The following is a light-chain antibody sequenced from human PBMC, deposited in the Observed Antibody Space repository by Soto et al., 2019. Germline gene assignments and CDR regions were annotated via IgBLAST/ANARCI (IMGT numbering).Light chain of an antibody. CDR2: GRS. V-gene: IGKV3-20*01. CDR3: QQYSSSRT. J-gene: IGKJ1*01. CDR1: QSVSSNH. Sequence: EIVLTQSPGTLSLSPGERATLSCRASQSVSSNHLAWYQQKPGQAPRLLIYGRSSSATGTPVRFSGSGSEPDFTLTITRLEPEDSATYYCQQYSSSRTFGQGTKVDIK.